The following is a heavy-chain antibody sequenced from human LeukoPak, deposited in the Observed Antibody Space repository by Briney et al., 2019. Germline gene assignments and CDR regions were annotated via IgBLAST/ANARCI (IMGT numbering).Heavy chain of an antibody. V-gene: IGHV3-9*01. CDR3: AKVPRAGYSSGWPYYFDY. CDR1: GFTFDDYA. CDR2: ISWNSGSI. Sequence: GGSLRLSCAASGFTFDDYAMHWARQAPGKGLEWVSGISWNSGSIGYADSVKGRFTISRDNAKNSLYLQMNSLRAEDTALYYCAKVPRAGYSSGWPYYFDYWGQGTLVTVSS. D-gene: IGHD6-19*01. J-gene: IGHJ4*02.